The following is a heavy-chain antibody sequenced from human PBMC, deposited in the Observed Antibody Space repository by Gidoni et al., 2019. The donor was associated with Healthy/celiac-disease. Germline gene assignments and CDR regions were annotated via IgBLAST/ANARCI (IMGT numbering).Heavy chain of an antibody. Sequence: QVQLVESGAAVVQPGRSLGLSCAASGFTFISYGMHWVRQAPGKGLEWVAVIWYDGSNKYYADSVKGRFTISRDNSKNTLYLQMNSLRAEDTAVYYCARAAGPYYYYYGMDVWGQGTTVTVSS. CDR1: GFTFISYG. CDR3: ARAAGPYYYYYGMDV. CDR2: IWYDGSNK. V-gene: IGHV3-33*01. J-gene: IGHJ6*02.